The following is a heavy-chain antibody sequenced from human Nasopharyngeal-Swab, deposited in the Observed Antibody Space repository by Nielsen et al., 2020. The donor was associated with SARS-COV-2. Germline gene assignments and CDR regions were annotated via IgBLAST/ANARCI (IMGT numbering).Heavy chain of an antibody. V-gene: IGHV3-7*01. Sequence: VRQAPGKGLEWVANIKQDGSEKYYVDSVKGRFTISRDNAKNSLYLQMNSLRAEDTAVYYCARYYDILTGYYKTPAFDYWGQGTLVTVSS. J-gene: IGHJ4*02. CDR2: IKQDGSEK. D-gene: IGHD3-9*01. CDR3: ARYYDILTGYYKTPAFDY.